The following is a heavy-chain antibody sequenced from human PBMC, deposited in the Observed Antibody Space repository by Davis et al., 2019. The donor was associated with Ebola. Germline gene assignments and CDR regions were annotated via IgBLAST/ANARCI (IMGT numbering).Heavy chain of an antibody. CDR2: ISYSGGST. CDR1: GFTFTTYA. CDR3: ARGDPGLT. V-gene: IGHV3-23*01. J-gene: IGHJ4*02. Sequence: GESLKISCAASGFTFTTYALTWVRQAPGQGLEWVSTISYSGGSTYYADSVKGRFTISRDNSKSTLYLQMHSLRVEDTAVYYCARGDPGLTWGQGILVTVFS.